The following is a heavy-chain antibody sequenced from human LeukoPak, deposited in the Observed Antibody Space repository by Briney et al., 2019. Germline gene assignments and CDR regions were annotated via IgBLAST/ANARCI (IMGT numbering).Heavy chain of an antibody. Sequence: SETLSLTCAVYGGSFSSYYGRWLRQPPGKGVEWVGEINHSGSTNYNPSLKSRVTISVDTSKNQFSLKLSSVTAADTAVYYCARVEADTANGDWFDPWGQGTLVTVSS. CDR2: INHSGST. J-gene: IGHJ5*02. CDR1: GGSFSSYY. D-gene: IGHD5-18*01. CDR3: ARVEADTANGDWFDP. V-gene: IGHV4-34*01.